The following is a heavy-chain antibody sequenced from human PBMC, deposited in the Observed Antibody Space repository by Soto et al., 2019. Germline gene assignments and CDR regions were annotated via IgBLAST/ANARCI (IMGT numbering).Heavy chain of an antibody. CDR1: GFTFSSYA. V-gene: IGHV3-23*01. D-gene: IGHD3-10*01. CDR2: ISGSGGST. Sequence: EVQLLESGGGLVQPGGSLRLSCAASGFTFSSYAMSWVRQAPGKGLEWVSAISGSGGSTYYADSVKGRFTISRDNSKNTLYLQMNSLRAEDTAVYYCAKDFMGGYYGSGSYYSAFDIWGQGTMVTVSS. J-gene: IGHJ3*02. CDR3: AKDFMGGYYGSGSYYSAFDI.